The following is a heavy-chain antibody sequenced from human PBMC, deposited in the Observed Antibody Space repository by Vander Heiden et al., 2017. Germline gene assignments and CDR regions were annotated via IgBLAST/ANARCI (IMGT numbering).Heavy chain of an antibody. J-gene: IGHJ4*02. D-gene: IGHD6-13*01. CDR3: ARDGGYSSPSLPDY. CDR1: GFTFSRYA. CDR2: ISYDGSNK. Sequence: QVQLVASGGGVVQPGRSLRLSCPASGFTFSRYAMHWVRQAPGKGLEWVAVISYDGSNKYYADSVKGRFTISRDNSKNTLYLQMNSLRAEDTAVYYCARDGGYSSPSLPDYWGQGTLVTVSS. V-gene: IGHV3-30-3*01.